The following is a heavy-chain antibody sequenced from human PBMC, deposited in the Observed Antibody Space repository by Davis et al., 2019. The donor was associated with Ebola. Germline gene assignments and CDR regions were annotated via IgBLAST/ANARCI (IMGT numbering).Heavy chain of an antibody. CDR2: ISYDGSNK. J-gene: IGHJ4*02. Sequence: PGGSLRLSCAASGFTFSSYGMHWVRQAPGKGLEWVAVISYDGSNKYYADSVKGRFTISRDNSKKTLYLQMNSLRAEDTAVYYCARRGLTEPGLFDYWGQGTLVTV. CDR1: GFTFSSYG. V-gene: IGHV3-30*03. CDR3: ARRGLTEPGLFDY. D-gene: IGHD3-9*01.